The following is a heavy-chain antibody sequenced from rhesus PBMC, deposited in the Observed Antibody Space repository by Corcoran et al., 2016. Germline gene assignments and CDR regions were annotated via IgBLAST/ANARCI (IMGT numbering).Heavy chain of an antibody. CDR1: GYTFTDYY. V-gene: IGHV1S2*01. D-gene: IGHD3-3*01. CDR2: INPYNGNT. Sequence: QVQLVQSGAEVKKPGSSVKVSCKASGYTFTDYYMHWVRQAPRQGREWMGWINPYNGNTKYAQKFQGRVTMTRDTSTSTAYMELGSLRSEDTAVYYCARVPLLQYLDWLLSYFDYWGQGVLVTISS. CDR3: ARVPLLQYLDWLLSYFDY. J-gene: IGHJ4*01.